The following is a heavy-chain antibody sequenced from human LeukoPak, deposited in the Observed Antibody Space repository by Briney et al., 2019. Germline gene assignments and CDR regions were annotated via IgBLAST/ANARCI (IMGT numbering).Heavy chain of an antibody. CDR2: ISYGGNT. J-gene: IGHJ5*02. CDR3: ARRDPMSVAGLGFFDP. D-gene: IGHD6-19*01. Sequence: SSETLSLTCSVSGGSITNTDYYWSWIRQSPGKGLEWIGSISYGGNTHYNPSLETRVTISMDTSKNQFSLNLLSVTASDTSVYYCARRDPMSVAGLGFFDPWGQGTLVSVSS. CDR1: GGSITNTDYY. V-gene: IGHV4-39*01.